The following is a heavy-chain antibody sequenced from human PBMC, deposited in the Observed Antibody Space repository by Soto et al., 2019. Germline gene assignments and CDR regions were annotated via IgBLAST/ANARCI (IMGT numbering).Heavy chain of an antibody. CDR3: ARTHSGYDVSPMDYFDY. CDR1: GFSLSNARMG. CDR2: IFSNDEK. D-gene: IGHD5-12*01. V-gene: IGHV2-26*01. J-gene: IGHJ4*02. Sequence: QVTLKESGPVLVKTTETLTLTCTVSGFSLSNARMGVSWIRQPPGKALEWLAHIFSNDEKSYSTSLKSRLTISKDTSKSQVVLTRTNMDPVDTATYYCARTHSGYDVSPMDYFDYWGQGTLVTVSS.